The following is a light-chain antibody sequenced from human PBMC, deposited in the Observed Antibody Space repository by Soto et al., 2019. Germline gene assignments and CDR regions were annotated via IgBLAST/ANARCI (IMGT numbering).Light chain of an antibody. J-gene: IGLJ2*01. CDR3: AAWDDSLSGVV. CDR2: SDN. V-gene: IGLV1-44*01. CDR1: SSNIGSNT. Sequence: QSALTQPPSASGTPGQRVTITCSGGSSNIGSNTVNWYQQVPGTAPKLLIYSDNQRPSGVPDRFSGSKSGTSGSLAISGLQSEDEADYYCAAWDDSLSGVVFGGGTKLTVL.